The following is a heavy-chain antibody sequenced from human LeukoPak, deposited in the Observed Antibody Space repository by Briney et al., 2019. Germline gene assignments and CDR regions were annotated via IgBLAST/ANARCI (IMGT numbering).Heavy chain of an antibody. CDR3: AKDFMPERGSYGY. V-gene: IGHV3-30*02. D-gene: IGHD1-26*01. CDR2: IRYDGSNK. Sequence: PGGSLRLSCAASGFTFSSYGMHWVRQAPGKGLEWVAFIRYDGSNKYYADSVKGRFTISRDNSKNTLYLQMNSLRAEDTAVYYCAKDFMPERGSYGYWGQGTLVTVSS. J-gene: IGHJ4*02. CDR1: GFTFSSYG.